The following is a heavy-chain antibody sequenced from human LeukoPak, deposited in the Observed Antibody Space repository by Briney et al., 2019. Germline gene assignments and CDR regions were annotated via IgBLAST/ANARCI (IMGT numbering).Heavy chain of an antibody. CDR3: ATWTRSHYYMDV. D-gene: IGHD1-26*01. Sequence: SVKVSCKASGGTFSSYAFSWVRQAPGQGLEWVGGIIPIFGTITYAQNSQARLTITTDEATLTANMELSSLRSEYTAVYYCATWTRSHYYMDVWGKGTTVTVSS. CDR2: IIPIFGTI. CDR1: GGTFSSYA. J-gene: IGHJ6*03. V-gene: IGHV1-69*05.